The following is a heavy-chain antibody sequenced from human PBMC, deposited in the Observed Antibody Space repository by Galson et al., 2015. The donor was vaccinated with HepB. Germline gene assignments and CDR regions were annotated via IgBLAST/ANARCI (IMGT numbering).Heavy chain of an antibody. CDR3: AEGRTGGVSPLDY. CDR2: INPNSGGT. Sequence: SVKVSCKASGYTFTGYYMHWVRQAPGQGLEWMGRINPNSGGTNYAQKFQGRVTMTRDTSISTAYMELSRLRSDDTAVYYCAEGRTGGVSPLDYWGQGTLVTVSS. D-gene: IGHD2-8*02. J-gene: IGHJ4*02. V-gene: IGHV1-2*06. CDR1: GYTFTGYY.